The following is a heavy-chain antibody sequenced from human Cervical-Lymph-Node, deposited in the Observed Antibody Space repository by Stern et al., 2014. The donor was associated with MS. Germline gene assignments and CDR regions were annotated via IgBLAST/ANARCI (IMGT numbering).Heavy chain of an antibody. D-gene: IGHD4-23*01. J-gene: IGHJ5*02. CDR3: ARVNGGNSDWFDP. V-gene: IGHV5-51*01. CDR1: GYMFASYW. CDR2: IDPGDSNN. Sequence: VQLVQSGAEVKKPGESLKISCKASGYMFASYWIGWVRQMPGKGLEWMGIIDPGDSNNTYSPSSQGQVTISVDKSTSTAYLQWSSLKASDTAMYYCARVNGGNSDWFDPWGQGTLVTVSS.